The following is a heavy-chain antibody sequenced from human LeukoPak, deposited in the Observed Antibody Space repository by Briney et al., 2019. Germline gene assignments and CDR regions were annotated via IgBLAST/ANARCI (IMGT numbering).Heavy chain of an antibody. J-gene: IGHJ6*02. CDR1: GGSFSGYY. Sequence: SETLSLTCAVYGGSFSGYYWGWIRQPPGKGLEWIGEINHSGSTNYNPSLKSRVTISVDTSKNQFSLKLSSVTAADTAVYYCARDWGVTRRGMDVWGQGTTVTVSS. CDR2: INHSGST. CDR3: ARDWGVTRRGMDV. V-gene: IGHV4-34*09. D-gene: IGHD4-17*01.